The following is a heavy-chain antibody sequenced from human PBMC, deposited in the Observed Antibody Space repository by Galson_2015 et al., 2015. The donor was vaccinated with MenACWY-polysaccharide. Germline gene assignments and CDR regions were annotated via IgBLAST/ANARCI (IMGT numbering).Heavy chain of an antibody. CDR3: AGIPSTMSSFGWFDP. CDR2: ILKNGSP. CDR1: GDSITSAGYY. V-gene: IGHV4-31*03. J-gene: IGHJ5*02. D-gene: IGHD3-3*01. Sequence: TLSLTCSVSGDSITSAGYYWTWIRQHPETGLEWIGYILKNGSPKTNPSLRSRVTVSSDTSRNQFSLTLTSVTAADTATYYCAGIPSTMSSFGWFDPWGQGILVTVSS.